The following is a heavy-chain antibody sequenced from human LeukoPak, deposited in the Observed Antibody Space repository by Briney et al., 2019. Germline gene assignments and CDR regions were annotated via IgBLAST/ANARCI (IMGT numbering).Heavy chain of an antibody. CDR2: INNNGNST. Sequence: GGSLRLSCTASGFTFSSYAMHWVRQAPGKGMEYVSAINNNGNSTYYANSVKGRFTISRDNSKNTLFVQMNSLRAEDTAVYYCAKRGGESNGWGAFDYWGQGTLVTVSS. CDR1: GFTFSSYA. V-gene: IGHV3-64*01. D-gene: IGHD6-19*01. CDR3: AKRGGESNGWGAFDY. J-gene: IGHJ4*02.